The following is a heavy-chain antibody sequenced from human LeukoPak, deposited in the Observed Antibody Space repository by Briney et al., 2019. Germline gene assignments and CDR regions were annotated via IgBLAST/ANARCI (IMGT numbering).Heavy chain of an antibody. J-gene: IGHJ4*02. CDR3: ARAVIAARPDY. Sequence: SQTLSLTCTVSGGSISSGGYSWSWIRQHPGQGLEWIGYIYYSGSTYYNPSLKSRVTISVDTSKNQLSLKLSSVTAADTAVYYCARAVIAARPDYWGQGTLVTVSS. CDR2: IYYSGST. D-gene: IGHD6-6*01. CDR1: GGSISSGGYS. V-gene: IGHV4-31*03.